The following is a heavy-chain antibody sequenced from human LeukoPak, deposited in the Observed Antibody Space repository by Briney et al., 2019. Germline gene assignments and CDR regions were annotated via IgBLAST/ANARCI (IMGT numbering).Heavy chain of an antibody. CDR2: IYWNDDK. Sequence: SGPTLVNPTQTLTLTCTFSGFSLSTSGVGVGWIRQPPGKALEWLALIYWNDDKRYSPSLKSRLTITKDTSKNQVVLTMTNMDPVDTATYYCAHGSGDSSGYYYEGPPFRFDPWAREPWSPSPQ. J-gene: IGHJ5*02. D-gene: IGHD3-22*01. CDR1: GFSLSTSGVG. V-gene: IGHV2-5*01. CDR3: AHGSGDSSGYYYEGPPFRFDP.